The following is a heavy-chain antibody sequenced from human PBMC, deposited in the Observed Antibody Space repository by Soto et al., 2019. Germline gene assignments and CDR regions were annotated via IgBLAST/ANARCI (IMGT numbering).Heavy chain of an antibody. V-gene: IGHV4-34*01. D-gene: IGHD2-2*01. CDR1: GGSFSGYY. Sequence: PSETLSLTCAVYGGSFSGYYWSWIRQPPGKGLEWIGEINHSGSTNYNPSLKSRVTISVDTSKNQFSLKLSSVTAADTAVYYCARASWYCSSTSCYEVRFYYYYGMDVWGQGTTVPVSS. CDR3: ARASWYCSSTSCYEVRFYYYYGMDV. J-gene: IGHJ6*02. CDR2: INHSGST.